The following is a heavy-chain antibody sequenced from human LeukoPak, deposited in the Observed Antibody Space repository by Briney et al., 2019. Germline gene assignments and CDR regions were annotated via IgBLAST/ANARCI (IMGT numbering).Heavy chain of an antibody. Sequence: SQTLSLTCALSGDSFSSNSAAWNWVRQSPSRGLEWLGRTYYRSKWYKDYAVSVKSLITINPDTSKNQFSLQLNSVTPEDTAVYYCAREARYSSGWYGGFDYWGQGTLVTVSS. D-gene: IGHD6-19*01. CDR2: TYYRSKWYK. CDR3: AREARYSSGWYGGFDY. J-gene: IGHJ4*02. V-gene: IGHV6-1*01. CDR1: GDSFSSNSAA.